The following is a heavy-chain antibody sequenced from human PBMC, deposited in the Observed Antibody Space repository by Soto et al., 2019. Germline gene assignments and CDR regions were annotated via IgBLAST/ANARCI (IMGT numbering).Heavy chain of an antibody. D-gene: IGHD1-26*01. CDR3: AIDQVGASSFDY. V-gene: IGHV1-69*08. CDR2: IIPSPART. J-gene: IGHJ4*02. Sequence: QVQLVQSGAELRKPGSAVKLSCKASGGTFSNSPISWVRQIPGQGPEWMGRIIPSPARTIYSRKFRGRVTLTADKSTQTVYMTLSSLTTEDSGVYYCAIDQVGASSFDYWGQGTRVTVSS. CDR1: GGTFSNSP.